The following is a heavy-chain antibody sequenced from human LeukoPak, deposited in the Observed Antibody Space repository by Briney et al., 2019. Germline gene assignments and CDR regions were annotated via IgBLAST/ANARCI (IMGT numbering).Heavy chain of an antibody. V-gene: IGHV1-2*02. CDR3: ARRSRNGLDAFDI. CDR2: IDPNNGDT. CDR1: PYTFTVHY. J-gene: IGHJ3*02. Sequence: EASVKVSCKASPYTFTVHYLHWVRQAPGQGPEWVGWIDPNNGDTEYAQEFQGRVTMTRVRSISPAYMELSRLASDDTAVYYCARRSRNGLDAFDIWGQGTMVTVSS. D-gene: IGHD2-8*01.